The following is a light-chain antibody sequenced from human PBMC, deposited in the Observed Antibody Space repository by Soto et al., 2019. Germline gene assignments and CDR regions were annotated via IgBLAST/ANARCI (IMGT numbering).Light chain of an antibody. J-gene: IGKJ2*01. CDR1: QGISSY. V-gene: IGKV1-39*01. CDR2: GAS. Sequence: DIQMTQSPSSLSASVGDRVTITCRASQGISSYLNWYQQKPGKAPKLLIYGASSLQSGVPSRFSGSGSGTDFTLTISSLQPEDFATYYCQQSYSSPYTFGQGTKLEIK. CDR3: QQSYSSPYT.